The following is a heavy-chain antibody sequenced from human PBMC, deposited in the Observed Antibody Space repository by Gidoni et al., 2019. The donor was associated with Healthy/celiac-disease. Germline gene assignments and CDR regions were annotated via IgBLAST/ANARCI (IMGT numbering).Heavy chain of an antibody. V-gene: IGHV4-31*03. CDR3: ARESYGSGSYMSLTYGMDV. CDR2: IYYSGST. Sequence: QVQLQESGPGLVKPSQTLSLTCTVSGGSISSGGYYWSWIRQHPGKGLEWIGYIYYSGSTYYNPALKSRVTISVDTSKNQFSLKLSSVTAADTAVYYCARESYGSGSYMSLTYGMDVWGQGTTVTVSS. D-gene: IGHD3-10*01. CDR1: GGSISSGGYY. J-gene: IGHJ6*02.